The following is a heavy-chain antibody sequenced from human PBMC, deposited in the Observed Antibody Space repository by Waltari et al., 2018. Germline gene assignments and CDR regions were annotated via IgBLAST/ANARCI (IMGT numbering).Heavy chain of an antibody. CDR3: ARVVAAAGTGYYYYGMDV. D-gene: IGHD6-13*01. J-gene: IGHJ6*02. V-gene: IGHV1-2*06. CDR1: GYTFTGYY. Sequence: QVQLVQSGAEVKKPGASVKVSCKASGYTFTGYYMPWVRQAPGQGLEWMGRINPNSGGTNYAQKFQGRVTMTRDTSISTAYMELSRLRSDDTAVYYCARVVAAAGTGYYYYGMDVWGQGTTVTVSS. CDR2: INPNSGGT.